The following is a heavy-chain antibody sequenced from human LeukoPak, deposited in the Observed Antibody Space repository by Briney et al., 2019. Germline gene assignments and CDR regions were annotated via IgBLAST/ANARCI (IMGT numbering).Heavy chain of an antibody. CDR1: GFTFSSYT. CDR2: ISSSSSYI. V-gene: IGHV3-21*01. Sequence: GGSLRLSCAASGFTFSSYTMNWVRQIPGKGLEWVSSISSSSSYIYYADSVKGRFTISRDNAKDSLYLQMNSLRAEDTAIYYCARDSSGWSRFGDWGQGTLVTVSS. CDR3: ARDSSGWSRFGD. D-gene: IGHD6-19*01. J-gene: IGHJ4*02.